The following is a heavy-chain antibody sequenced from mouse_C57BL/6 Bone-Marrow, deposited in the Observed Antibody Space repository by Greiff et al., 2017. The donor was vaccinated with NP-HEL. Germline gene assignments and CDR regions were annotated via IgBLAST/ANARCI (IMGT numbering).Heavy chain of an antibody. Sequence: QVQLQQPGAELVMPGASVKLSCKASGYTFTSYWMHWVKQRPGQGLEWIGEIDPSDSYTNYNQKFKGKSTLTVEKSSSTAYMQLSSLTSEDSAVDYCAIYYGILFAYWGQGTLVTVSA. CDR1: GYTFTSYW. V-gene: IGHV1-69*01. CDR2: IDPSDSYT. J-gene: IGHJ3*01. D-gene: IGHD2-1*01. CDR3: AIYYGILFAY.